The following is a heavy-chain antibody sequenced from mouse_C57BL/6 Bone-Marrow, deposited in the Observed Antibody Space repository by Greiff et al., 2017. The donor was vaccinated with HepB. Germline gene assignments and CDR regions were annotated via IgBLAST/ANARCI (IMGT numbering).Heavy chain of an antibody. CDR1: GFNIKDDY. CDR3: TTERKGGSSPYYAMDY. CDR2: IDPENGDT. V-gene: IGHV14-4*01. J-gene: IGHJ4*01. Sequence: VQLKESGAELVRPGASVKLSCTASGFNIKDDYMHWVKQRPEQGLEWIGWIDPENGDTEYASKFQGKATITADTSSNTAYLQLSSLTSDDTAVYYCTTERKGGSSPYYAMDYWGQGTSVTVSS. D-gene: IGHD1-1*01.